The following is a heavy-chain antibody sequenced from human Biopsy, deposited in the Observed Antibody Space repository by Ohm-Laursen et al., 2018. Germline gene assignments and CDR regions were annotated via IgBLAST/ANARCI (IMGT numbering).Heavy chain of an antibody. J-gene: IGHJ1*01. CDR3: ARGSNEYGGLYFPH. V-gene: IGHV4-59*11. CDR2: ISHTGYT. CDR1: GGSFTGHY. D-gene: IGHD4-23*01. Sequence: GTLSLTCTVSGGSFTGHYWTWIRQPPGKGLEWIGHISHTGYTSYKSSLKSRVTISLDTSRKHLSLRLTSLAAADTAVYYCARGSNEYGGLYFPHWGQGTLVTVSS.